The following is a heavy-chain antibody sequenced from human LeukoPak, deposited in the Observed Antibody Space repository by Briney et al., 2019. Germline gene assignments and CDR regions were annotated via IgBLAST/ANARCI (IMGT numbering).Heavy chain of an antibody. CDR3: ARERAAHFDY. Sequence: GGSLRLSCAASGFTFSSYSMNWVRKAPEKGLEWVSSISSSSSYIYYADSVKGRFTISRGNAKNSLYLQMNSLRAEDTAVYYCARERAAHFDYWGQGTLVTVSS. J-gene: IGHJ4*02. V-gene: IGHV3-21*01. CDR2: ISSSSSYI. CDR1: GFTFSSYS. D-gene: IGHD6-13*01.